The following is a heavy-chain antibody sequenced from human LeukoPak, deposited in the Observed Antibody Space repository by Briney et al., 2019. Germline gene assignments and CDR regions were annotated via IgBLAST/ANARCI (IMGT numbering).Heavy chain of an antibody. D-gene: IGHD6-19*01. V-gene: IGHV1-8*03. J-gene: IGHJ6*03. CDR1: GYTFTSYD. CDR2: MNPNSGNT. Sequence: ASVKASCKASGYTFTSYDINWVRQATGQGLEWMGWMNPNSGNTGYAQKFQGRVTITRNTSISTAYMELSSLRSEDTAVYYCARVNRKWLAHPKYYYYYYMDVWGKGTTVTISS. CDR3: ARVNRKWLAHPKYYYYYYMDV.